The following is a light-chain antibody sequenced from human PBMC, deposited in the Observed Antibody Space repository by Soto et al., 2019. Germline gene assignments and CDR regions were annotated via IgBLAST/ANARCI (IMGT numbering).Light chain of an antibody. CDR1: QNVISN. CDR2: GAS. CDR3: QQYNNWPRSAVVT. Sequence: EIVMTQSPATLSVSPGERATLSCRTSQNVISNLAWYQQKPGQAPRLLIYGASTRASGIPGRFSGSGSGTEFTLAFSRLQSEDSAVYYCQQYNNWPRSAVVTFGPGTKVDIK. J-gene: IGKJ3*01. V-gene: IGKV3D-15*01.